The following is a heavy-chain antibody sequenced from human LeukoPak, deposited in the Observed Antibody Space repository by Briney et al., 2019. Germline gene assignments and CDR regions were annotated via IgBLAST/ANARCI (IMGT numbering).Heavy chain of an antibody. CDR1: GGTFSSYA. Sequence: ASVKVSCKASGGTFSSYAISWVRQAPGQGLEWMGWINPNSGGTNYAQKFQGRVTMTRDTSISTAYMELSRLRSDDTAVYYCARDSRYDVWGQGTTVTVSS. CDR2: INPNSGGT. J-gene: IGHJ6*02. V-gene: IGHV1-2*02. CDR3: ARDSRYDV. D-gene: IGHD1-14*01.